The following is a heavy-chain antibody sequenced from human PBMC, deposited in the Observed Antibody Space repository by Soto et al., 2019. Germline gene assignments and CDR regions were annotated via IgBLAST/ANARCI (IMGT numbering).Heavy chain of an antibody. D-gene: IGHD2-15*01. CDR3: VRCYCGVGSCYACWHFDL. J-gene: IGHJ2*01. V-gene: IGHV1-18*01. CDR2: ISASTRNT. Sequence: QVQLVQSGGEVKKPGASVKVSCQASGYTFSDYAISWVRQAPGQGLEWMGWISASTRNTDQAQNFQGRVIMTLDTSTNRAYMELRSLRSDDTAVYYCVRCYCGVGSCYACWHFDLWGRGTLVTVSS. CDR1: GYTFSDYA.